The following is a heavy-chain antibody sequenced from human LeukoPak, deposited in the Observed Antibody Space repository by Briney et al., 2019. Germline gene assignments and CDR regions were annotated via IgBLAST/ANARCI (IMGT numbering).Heavy chain of an antibody. J-gene: IGHJ4*02. CDR1: GFTFSSYG. V-gene: IGHV3-23*01. Sequence: GGSLRLSCAASGFTFSSYGMTWVRQAPGKGLEWVSGISGSGDSTYYADSVKGRFTISRDNSKNTLYLQMNSLRAEDTAVYYCAKVGIDGSGPFDHWGQGTLVTVSS. CDR2: ISGSGDST. D-gene: IGHD3-10*01. CDR3: AKVGIDGSGPFDH.